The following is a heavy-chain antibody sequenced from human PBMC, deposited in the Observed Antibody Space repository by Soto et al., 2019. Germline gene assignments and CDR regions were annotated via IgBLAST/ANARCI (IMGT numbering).Heavy chain of an antibody. V-gene: IGHV1-69*01. Sequence: QVQLVQSGAEVKKPGSSVKVSCKASGGTFSSYAISWVRQAPGQGLEWMGGIIPIFGTANYAQKFQGRVTITADESTSSAYVEWSSLRSEDAAVYYWGGGRGGVGGSYRYGDAFDIWGQGTMVTVSS. D-gene: IGHD3-16*02. J-gene: IGHJ3*02. CDR3: GGGRGGVGGSYRYGDAFDI. CDR1: GGTFSSYA. CDR2: IIPIFGTA.